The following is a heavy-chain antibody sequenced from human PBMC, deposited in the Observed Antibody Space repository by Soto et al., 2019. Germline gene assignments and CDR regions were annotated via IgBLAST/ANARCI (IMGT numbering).Heavy chain of an antibody. CDR2: ISGTGGST. J-gene: IGHJ4*02. CDR1: GFSFSNYV. V-gene: IGHV3-23*01. D-gene: IGHD3-10*01. Sequence: EVQLLESGGGLVQPGGSLRLSCAASGFSFSNYVLSWVRQVPGKGLEWVSAISGTGGSTYYADSVKGRFTISRDNSKNMLYVQMNSLRVEDTAVYYCAKEGNRVRGPDYWGQGTLVTVSS. CDR3: AKEGNRVRGPDY.